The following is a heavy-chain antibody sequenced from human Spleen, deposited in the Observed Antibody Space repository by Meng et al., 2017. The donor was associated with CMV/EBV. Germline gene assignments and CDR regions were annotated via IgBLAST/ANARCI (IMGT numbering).Heavy chain of an antibody. J-gene: IGHJ6*02. CDR3: ASGKWELLQDYYYGMDV. CDR2: ISWNSGSI. CDR1: GFTFDDYA. V-gene: IGHV3-9*01. Sequence: SLRLSCAASGFTFDDYAMHWVRQAPGKGLEWVSGISWNSGSIGYADSVKGRFTISRDNAKNSLYLQMNSLRAEDTAVYYCASGKWELLQDYYYGMDVWGQRTTVTVSS. D-gene: IGHD1-26*01.